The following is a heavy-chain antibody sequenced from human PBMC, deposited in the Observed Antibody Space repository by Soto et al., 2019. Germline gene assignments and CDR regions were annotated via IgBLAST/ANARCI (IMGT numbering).Heavy chain of an antibody. D-gene: IGHD6-13*01. CDR2: IIPILGIA. V-gene: IGHV1-69*08. CDR1: GGTFSSYT. Sequence: QVQLVQSGAEVKKPGSSVKVSCKASGGTFSSYTISWVRQAPGQGLEWMGRIIPILGIANYAQKFQGRVTITEDKATSTAYMELSSRRSEDTAVYYCARDGGYGSSWDNGYFQHWGQGTLVTVSS. J-gene: IGHJ1*01. CDR3: ARDGGYGSSWDNGYFQH.